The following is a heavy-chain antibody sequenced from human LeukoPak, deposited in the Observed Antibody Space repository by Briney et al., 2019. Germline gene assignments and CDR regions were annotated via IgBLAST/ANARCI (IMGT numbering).Heavy chain of an antibody. CDR3: AREARDYGDYLGDYYYGMDV. CDR1: GGSISSGDYY. Sequence: SETLSLTCTVSGGSISSGDYYWSWIRPPPGKGLEWIGSIYYSGSTYYNPSLKSRVTISVDTSKNQFSLKLSSVTAADTAVYYCAREARDYGDYLGDYYYGMDVWGQGTTVTVSS. CDR2: IYYSGST. D-gene: IGHD4-17*01. V-gene: IGHV4-30-4*01. J-gene: IGHJ6*02.